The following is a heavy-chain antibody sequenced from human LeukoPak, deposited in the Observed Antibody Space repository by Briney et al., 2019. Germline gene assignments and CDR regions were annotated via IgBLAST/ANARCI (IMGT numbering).Heavy chain of an antibody. V-gene: IGHV4-59*01. D-gene: IGHD2-2*01. J-gene: IGHJ6*03. CDR3: ARACSSNYYYYYMDV. CDR2: IYYSGST. Sequence: SETLSLTCTVSGGSISSYYWRWIRQPPGKGLEWIGYIYYSGSTNYNPSLKSRVTISVDTSKNQFSLKLSSVTAADTAVYYCARACSSNYYYYYMDVWGKGTTVTVSS. CDR1: GGSISSYY.